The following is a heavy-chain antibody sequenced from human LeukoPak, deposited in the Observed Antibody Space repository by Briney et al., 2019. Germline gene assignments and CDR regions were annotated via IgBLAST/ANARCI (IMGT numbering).Heavy chain of an antibody. Sequence: SETLSLTFSVPGGYISRYYWSWIRQPPGKGLEWIGYIYYSGSTNYNPSLKSRVTISVDTSKNQFSLKLSSVTAEDTAVYYCARRRWGTFDYWGQGTLVTVSS. J-gene: IGHJ4*02. CDR1: GGYISRYY. V-gene: IGHV4-59*01. D-gene: IGHD3-16*01. CDR2: IYYSGST. CDR3: ARRRWGTFDY.